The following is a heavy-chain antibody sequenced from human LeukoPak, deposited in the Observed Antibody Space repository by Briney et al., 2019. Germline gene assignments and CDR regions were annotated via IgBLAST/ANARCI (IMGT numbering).Heavy chain of an antibody. V-gene: IGHV3-23*01. CDR3: AKRAREARNSDFDY. J-gene: IGHJ4*02. D-gene: IGHD1-26*01. Sequence: PGGSLRLSCAASGFTFSSYAMTWVRQAPGKGLEWVSTISGSSIRTYYADSVKGRFAISRDNSENTLYLQMNSLKAEDTAVYYCAKRAREARNSDFDYWGQGTLVTVSS. CDR2: ISGSSIRT. CDR1: GFTFSSYA.